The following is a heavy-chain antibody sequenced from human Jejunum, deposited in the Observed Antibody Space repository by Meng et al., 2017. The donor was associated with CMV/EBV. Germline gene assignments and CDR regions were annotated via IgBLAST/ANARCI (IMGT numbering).Heavy chain of an antibody. CDR2: IYTDGDT. CDR3: VRNGAGDH. J-gene: IGHJ4*02. V-gene: IGHV3-53*01. D-gene: IGHD4-17*01. CDR1: GFSVRTVY. Sequence: VQLGESGGGLSQPGGSLRLSCAAPGFSVRTVYMNWVRQAPGKGLEWVSVIYTDGDTYYADSVKGRFTISRDISNNMLFLQMNRLRAEDTAVYYCVRNGAGDHWGQGTLVTVSS.